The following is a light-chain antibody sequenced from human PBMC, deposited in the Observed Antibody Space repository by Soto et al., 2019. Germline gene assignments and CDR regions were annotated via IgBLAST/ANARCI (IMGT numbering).Light chain of an antibody. J-gene: IGLJ1*01. Sequence: QSALTQSASVSGSPGQSITISCTGTSSDVGNYNYVSWYQQHPGEVPKLIIFNVNNRPSGVSNRFSGSKSGNTASLTISGLQAEDEADYYCSSFTSSTTYVCGSGTKVTV. CDR3: SSFTSSTTYV. CDR2: NVN. V-gene: IGLV2-14*01. CDR1: SSDVGNYNY.